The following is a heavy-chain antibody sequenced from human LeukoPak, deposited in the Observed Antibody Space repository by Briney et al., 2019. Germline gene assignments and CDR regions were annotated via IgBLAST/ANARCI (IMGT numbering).Heavy chain of an antibody. D-gene: IGHD6-6*01. CDR1: GYTFTGYY. Sequence: ASVKVSCKASGYTFTGYYMHWVRQAPGQGLEWMGWINPNSGGTNYAQKFQGRVTMTRDTSISTAYMELSRLRSDDTAVHYCARVMAARQDNWFDPWGQGTLVTVSS. CDR2: INPNSGGT. V-gene: IGHV1-2*02. J-gene: IGHJ5*02. CDR3: ARVMAARQDNWFDP.